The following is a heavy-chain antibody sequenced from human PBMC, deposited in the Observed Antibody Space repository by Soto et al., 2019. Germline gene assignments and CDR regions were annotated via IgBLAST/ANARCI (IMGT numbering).Heavy chain of an antibody. J-gene: IGHJ4*02. CDR1: GFTFSSYA. D-gene: IGHD3-22*01. V-gene: IGHV3-23*01. CDR3: AKEPNSGYYSPDY. CDR2: ISGSGGST. Sequence: VGSLRLSCAASGFTFSSYAMSWVRQAPGKGLEWVSSISGSGGSTYYADSVKGRFTISRDNSKNTLYLQMNSLRAEDTAVYYCAKEPNSGYYSPDYWGQGTLVTVSS.